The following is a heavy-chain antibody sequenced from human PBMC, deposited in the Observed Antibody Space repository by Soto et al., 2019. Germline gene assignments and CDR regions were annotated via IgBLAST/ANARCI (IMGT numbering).Heavy chain of an antibody. CDR3: TREHRSGPYYYGLDV. J-gene: IGHJ6*02. V-gene: IGHV3-72*01. Sequence: EVQLVESGGGLVQPGGSPRLSCAASGFTFSDHFMDWVRQAPGKGLEWVGRARNKANSYTTEYAASVKGRFTISRDESKNSLYLQMNSLKTEDTAVYYCTREHRSGPYYYGLDVWGQGTTVTVSS. CDR1: GFTFSDHF. CDR2: ARNKANSYTT. D-gene: IGHD5-12*01.